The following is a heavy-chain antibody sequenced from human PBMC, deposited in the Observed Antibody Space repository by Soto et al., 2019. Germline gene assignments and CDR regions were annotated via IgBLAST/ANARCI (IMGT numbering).Heavy chain of an antibody. CDR2: INPNSGGT. CDR3: VRSVAATSWFDP. D-gene: IGHD6-13*01. V-gene: IGHV1-2*04. Sequence: GASVKVSCKASGYTFSGYYMDWVRQAPGQGLEWMGWINPNSGGTNYAQKFQGWVTMTRDTSISTAYMELSRLRSDDTAVYYCVRSVAATSWFDPWGQGTLLTVSS. J-gene: IGHJ5*02. CDR1: GYTFSGYY.